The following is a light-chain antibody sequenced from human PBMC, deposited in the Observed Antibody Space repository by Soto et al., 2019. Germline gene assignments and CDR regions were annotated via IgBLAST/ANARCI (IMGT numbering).Light chain of an antibody. CDR3: QQYGRSPCT. CDR2: GAS. J-gene: IGKJ1*01. CDR1: ESVSSSY. Sequence: ESVLTQSPGTLSLSPGERATLSCRASESVSSSYLAGYQQKPGQAPRLLIYGASSRATGIPDRFSGSGSGTDFTLTISRLEPEDFAVYYCQQYGRSPCTFGQGTKVEIK. V-gene: IGKV3-20*01.